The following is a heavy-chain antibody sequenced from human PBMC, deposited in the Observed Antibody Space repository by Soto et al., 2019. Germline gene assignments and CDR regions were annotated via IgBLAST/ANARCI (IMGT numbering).Heavy chain of an antibody. CDR3: ARDNPYDFWTKSYYYYGMDV. V-gene: IGHV3-7*01. Sequence: PGGSLRLSCAASGFTFSSYWMSWVRQAPGKGLEWVANIKQDGSEKYYADSVKGRFTISRDNAKNSLYLQMNSLRAEDTAVYYCARDNPYDFWTKSYYYYGMDVWGQGTTVTVSS. D-gene: IGHD3-3*01. J-gene: IGHJ6*02. CDR1: GFTFSSYW. CDR2: IKQDGSEK.